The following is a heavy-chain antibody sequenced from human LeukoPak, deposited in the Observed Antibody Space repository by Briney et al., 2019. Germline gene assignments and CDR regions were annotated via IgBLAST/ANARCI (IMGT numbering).Heavy chain of an antibody. Sequence: GRSLRLSCAASGFTFSSYAMSWVRQAPGKGLEWVSAISGSGGSTYYADSVKGRFTISRDNSKNTLYLQMNSLRAEDTAVYYCAKRALVFGVVITGYFDYWGQGTLVTVSS. V-gene: IGHV3-23*01. D-gene: IGHD3-3*01. CDR2: ISGSGGST. CDR1: GFTFSSYA. CDR3: AKRALVFGVVITGYFDY. J-gene: IGHJ4*02.